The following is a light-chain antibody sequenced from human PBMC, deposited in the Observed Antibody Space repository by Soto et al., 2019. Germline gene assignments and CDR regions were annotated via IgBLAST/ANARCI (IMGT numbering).Light chain of an antibody. CDR3: SSYAGRQRV. V-gene: IGLV2-11*01. CDR2: DVT. CDR1: GRDVGNYNY. J-gene: IGLJ3*02. Sequence: QSVLTQPRSVSGSPGQSVTISCTGTGRDVGNYNYVSWYQQHPGKAPKVIIYDVTKRPAGVPGRFSGSKSGSTASLIISGLQTEDEATYYCSSYAGRQRVFGGGTQLTVL.